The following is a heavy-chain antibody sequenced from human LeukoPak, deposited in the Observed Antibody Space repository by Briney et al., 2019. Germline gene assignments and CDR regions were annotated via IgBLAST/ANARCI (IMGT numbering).Heavy chain of an antibody. Sequence: PGRSLRLSCAASGFTFSSYAMHWVRQAPGKGLEWVAVISYDGSNKYYADSVKGRFTISRDNSKNTPYLQMNSLRAEDTAVYYCARRLALDYWGQGTLVTVSS. J-gene: IGHJ4*02. V-gene: IGHV3-30-3*01. CDR3: ARRLALDY. D-gene: IGHD6-25*01. CDR2: ISYDGSNK. CDR1: GFTFSSYA.